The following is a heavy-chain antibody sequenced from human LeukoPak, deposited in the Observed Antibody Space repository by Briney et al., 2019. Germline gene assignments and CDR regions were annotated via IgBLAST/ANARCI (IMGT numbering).Heavy chain of an antibody. V-gene: IGHV3-48*01. CDR3: ARADIVVVPAAGNYYYYYMDV. D-gene: IGHD2-2*01. J-gene: IGHJ6*03. Sequence: GGSLRLSCAASGFTFSTYSMNWVRQAPGKGLEWVSYISSSSSTIYYADSVKGRFTISRDNAKNSLYLQMNSLRAEDTAVYYCARADIVVVPAAGNYYYYYMDVWGKGTTVTVSS. CDR2: ISSSSSTI. CDR1: GFTFSTYS.